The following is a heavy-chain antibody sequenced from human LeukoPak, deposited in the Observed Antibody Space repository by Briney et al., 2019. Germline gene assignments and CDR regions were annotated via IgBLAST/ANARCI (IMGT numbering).Heavy chain of an antibody. Sequence: GGSLRLSRAHSGFTFSGYRVNWVRKAPRKGLECVSFISSSMSTKYYADSVKGRFTISRDNAKNSLYLQMNSLRDEDTAVYYCARGYNYGPPNGMDVWGQGTLVTVSS. D-gene: IGHD1-1*01. CDR1: GFTFSGYR. J-gene: IGHJ6*02. V-gene: IGHV3-48*02. CDR2: ISSSMSTK. CDR3: ARGYNYGPPNGMDV.